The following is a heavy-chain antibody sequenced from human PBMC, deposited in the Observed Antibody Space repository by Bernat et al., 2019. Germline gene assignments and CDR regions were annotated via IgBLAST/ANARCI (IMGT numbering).Heavy chain of an antibody. V-gene: IGHV3-30*18. CDR1: GFTFTSYG. Sequence: QVQLVESGGGLVKPGGSLRLSCAASGFTFTSYGMHWVRQAPGKGLEWVAVISYDGSIRYYADSVKGRFTISRDNSKNTLFLQMNSLRVEDTAMYYCAKGADFGDYDGYDAFDIWGQGTMVTVSS. CDR2: ISYDGSIR. J-gene: IGHJ3*02. CDR3: AKGADFGDYDGYDAFDI. D-gene: IGHD4-17*01.